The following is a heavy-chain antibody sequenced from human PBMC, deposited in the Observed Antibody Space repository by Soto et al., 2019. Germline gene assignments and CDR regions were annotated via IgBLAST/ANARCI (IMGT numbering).Heavy chain of an antibody. Sequence: QVQLVQSGAEVKKPGASVKVSCKASGYTFTSYYMHWVRQAPGQGLEWMGIINPSGGSTSYAQKFQGRVTMTRDTATSTVYRELSSLRSEDTAVYYCGRGGGELLPAYYYYGMDVWGQGTTVTVSS. CDR1: GYTFTSYY. V-gene: IGHV1-46*01. CDR3: GRGGGELLPAYYYYGMDV. J-gene: IGHJ6*02. CDR2: INPSGGST. D-gene: IGHD1-26*01.